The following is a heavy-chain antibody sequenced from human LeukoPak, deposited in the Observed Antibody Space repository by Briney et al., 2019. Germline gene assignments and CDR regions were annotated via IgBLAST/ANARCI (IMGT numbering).Heavy chain of an antibody. CDR3: ARDHPSPYYYDSSGYYFGAFDI. V-gene: IGHV3-53*01. J-gene: IGHJ3*02. D-gene: IGHD3-22*01. CDR1: GFTVSSNS. Sequence: GGSLRLSCTVSGFTVSSNSMSWVRQAPGKGLEWVSFIYSAGSTHYSDSVKGRFTISIDNAKNSLYLQMNSLRAEDTAVYYCARDHPSPYYYDSSGYYFGAFDIWGQGTMVTVSS. CDR2: IYSAGST.